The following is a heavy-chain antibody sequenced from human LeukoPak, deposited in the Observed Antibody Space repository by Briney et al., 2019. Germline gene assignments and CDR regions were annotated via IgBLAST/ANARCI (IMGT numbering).Heavy chain of an antibody. CDR3: ARMTTVTTWLDRVPYYFDY. CDR2: ISYDGSKK. V-gene: IGHV3-30*19. CDR1: GFIFSISD. D-gene: IGHD4-17*01. J-gene: IGHJ4*02. Sequence: GGSLRLSCAASGFIFSISDMHWVRQAPGKGLQWVAFISYDGSKKHCADSVQGRCTISRDNSKNTLSLQMNSLRAEDTAVYYCARMTTVTTWLDRVPYYFDYWGQGTLVTVSS.